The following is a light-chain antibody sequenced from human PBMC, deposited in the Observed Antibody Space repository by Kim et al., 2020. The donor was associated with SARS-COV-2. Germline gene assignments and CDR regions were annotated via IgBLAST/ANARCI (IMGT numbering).Light chain of an antibody. CDR3: LLSYSDSRV. CDR2: DTG. J-gene: IGLJ2*01. V-gene: IGLV7-46*01. Sequence: PGGNGTLTCDASTGPGTSGHFPYWFQQKPGQAPRTLIYDTGNRHAWTPARFSGSLLGGKAALTLSAAQAEDEADYYCLLSYSDSRVFGGGTQLTVL. CDR1: TGPGTSGHF.